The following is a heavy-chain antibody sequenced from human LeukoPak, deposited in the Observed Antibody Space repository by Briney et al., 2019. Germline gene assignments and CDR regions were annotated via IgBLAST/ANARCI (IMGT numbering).Heavy chain of an antibody. CDR3: AYGSGSYSFFDY. D-gene: IGHD3-10*01. CDR1: GFTFSSYA. V-gene: IGHV3-23*01. CDR2: ISGSGGST. Sequence: GGSPRLSCAASGFTFSSYAMSWVRQAPGKGLEWVSAISGSGGSTYYADSVKGRFTISRDNSKNTLYLQMNSLRAEDTAVYYCAYGSGSYSFFDYWGQGTLVTVSS. J-gene: IGHJ4*02.